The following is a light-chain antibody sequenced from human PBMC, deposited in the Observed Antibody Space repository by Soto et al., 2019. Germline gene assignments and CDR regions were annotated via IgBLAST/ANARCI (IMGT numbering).Light chain of an antibody. CDR1: SSDIGGYNY. V-gene: IGLV2-14*01. CDR2: EVN. CDR3: NSYTSSSTRVV. J-gene: IGLJ3*02. Sequence: QSVLTQPASVSGSPGQSITISCTGTSSDIGGYNYVSWYQQHPGEAPKLMIYEVNNRPSGVSNRFSGSKSGNTASLTISGLQTDDEADYYCNSYTSSSTRVVFGGGTKVTVL.